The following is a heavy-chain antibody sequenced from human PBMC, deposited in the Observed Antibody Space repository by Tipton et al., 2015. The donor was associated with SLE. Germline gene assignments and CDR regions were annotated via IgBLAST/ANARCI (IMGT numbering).Heavy chain of an antibody. CDR2: ISAYNGNT. CDR1: GFTFTSYG. V-gene: IGHV1-18*01. Sequence: QSGAEVKKPGASVKVSCKASGFTFTSYGISWVPQAPGQGLEWMGWISAYNGNTDYAQKLQGRVTMTTDTSTSTAYMELRSLRSEDTAVYYCAIAVAGTLFFDYWGQGALVTVSS. CDR3: AIAVAGTLFFDY. J-gene: IGHJ4*02. D-gene: IGHD6-19*01.